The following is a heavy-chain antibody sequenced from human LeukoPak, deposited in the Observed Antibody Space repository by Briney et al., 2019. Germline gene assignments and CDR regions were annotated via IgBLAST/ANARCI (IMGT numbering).Heavy chain of an antibody. CDR1: GVSISTSTNY. D-gene: IGHD1-26*01. CDR2: MFYRGST. V-gene: IGHV4-39*01. J-gene: IGHJ4*02. CDR3: ARQGGWGGAASLIEF. Sequence: PSETLSLTCSVSGVSISTSTNYWAWIRQPPGKGLEWIGSMFYRGSTYYNPSLRSRATISVDTSKNQFSLKLSSVTASDTAIFYCARQGGWGGAASLIEFWGQGTLVTVSS.